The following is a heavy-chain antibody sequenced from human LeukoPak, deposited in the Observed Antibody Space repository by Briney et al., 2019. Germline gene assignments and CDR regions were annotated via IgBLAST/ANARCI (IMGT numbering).Heavy chain of an antibody. CDR2: IYTSGST. V-gene: IGHV4-4*07. D-gene: IGHD3-3*01. Sequence: SETLSLTCTVSGGSISSYYWSWIRQPAGKGLEWIGRIYTSGSTNYNPSLKSRVTMSVDTSKNQFSLKLSSVPAADTAGYYCARLLAYYDFWSGYAPDINHHYFDYWGQGPLVPVSS. J-gene: IGHJ4*02. CDR1: GGSISSYY. CDR3: ARLLAYYDFWSGYAPDINHHYFDY.